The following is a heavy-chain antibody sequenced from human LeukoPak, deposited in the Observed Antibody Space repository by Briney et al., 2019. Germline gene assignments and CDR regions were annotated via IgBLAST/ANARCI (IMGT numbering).Heavy chain of an antibody. J-gene: IGHJ3*02. CDR2: INHSGST. D-gene: IGHD2-8*01. CDR1: GGSFSGYY. CDR3: ARVGPDNGAFDI. V-gene: IGHV4-34*01. Sequence: SETLSLTRAVYGGSFSGYYSSWIRQPPGKGLEWIGEINHSGSTNYNPSLKSRVTISVDTSKNQFSLKLSSVTAADTAVYYCARVGPDNGAFDIWGPGTMVTVSS.